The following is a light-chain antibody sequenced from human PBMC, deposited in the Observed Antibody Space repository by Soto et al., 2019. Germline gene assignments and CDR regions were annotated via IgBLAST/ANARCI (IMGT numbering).Light chain of an antibody. CDR1: QSVSSSY. Sequence: EIVLTQSRSTLSLSPGERATLSCRASQSVSSSYLAWYQQKPGQAPRLLIYGASSRATGIPDRFSGSGSGTDFTLTISRLEPEDFAVYYCQQYGSSPSLTFGGGTKVEIK. J-gene: IGKJ4*01. V-gene: IGKV3-20*01. CDR2: GAS. CDR3: QQYGSSPSLT.